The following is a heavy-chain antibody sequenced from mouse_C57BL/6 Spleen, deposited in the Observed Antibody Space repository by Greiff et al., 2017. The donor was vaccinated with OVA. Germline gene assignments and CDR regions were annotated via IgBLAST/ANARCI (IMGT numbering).Heavy chain of an antibody. Sequence: VQLQQPGAELVRPGSSVKLSCKASGYTFTSYWMHWVKQRPIQGLEWIGNIDPSDSETHYNQKFKDKATLTIDKSSSTAYMQLSSLTSEDSAVYYGARGNWDTDFDYWGQGTTLTVSS. CDR2: IDPSDSET. CDR3: ARGNWDTDFDY. D-gene: IGHD4-1*01. J-gene: IGHJ2*01. CDR1: GYTFTSYW. V-gene: IGHV1-52*01.